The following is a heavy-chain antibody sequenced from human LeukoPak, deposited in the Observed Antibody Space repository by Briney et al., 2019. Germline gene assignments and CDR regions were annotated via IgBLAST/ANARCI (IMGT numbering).Heavy chain of an antibody. CDR2: ISSSGSTI. Sequence: GGSLRLSCAASGFTFSSYEMNWGRQAPGKGLEWVSYISSSGSTIYYADSVKGRFTISRDNAKNSLYLQMNSLRAEDTAVYYCARDGYSGYDAGEAFDIWGQGTMVTVSS. V-gene: IGHV3-48*03. J-gene: IGHJ3*02. CDR1: GFTFSSYE. CDR3: ARDGYSGYDAGEAFDI. D-gene: IGHD5-12*01.